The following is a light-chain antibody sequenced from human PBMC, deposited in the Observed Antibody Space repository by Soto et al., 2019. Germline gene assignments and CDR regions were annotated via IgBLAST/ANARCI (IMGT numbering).Light chain of an antibody. J-gene: IGKJ2*01. CDR1: QSVSSRD. CDR3: QQYDNSPGYT. V-gene: IGKV3-20*01. Sequence: EIVLTQSPGTLSFSPGERATLSCRASQSVSSRDLAWYQQKPGQAPRLLIYATSSRAAGIPDRFSGSGSGTDFTLTISRLEPEDFAVYYCQQYDNSPGYTFGQGTKVDSK. CDR2: ATS.